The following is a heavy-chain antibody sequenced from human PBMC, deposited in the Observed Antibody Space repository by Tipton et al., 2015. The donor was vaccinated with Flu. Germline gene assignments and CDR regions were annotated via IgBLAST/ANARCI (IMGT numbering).Heavy chain of an antibody. Sequence: SLRLSCAASGFTFSDYYMTWIRQAPGKGLEWLSYISGSGGTIYYANSVKGRFTISRDNANNSLYLQMNSLRADDTAVYYCARETEPNDSSGCYHFWGQGTRVTVSS. CDR3: ARETEPNDSSGCYHF. V-gene: IGHV3-11*01. CDR1: GFTFSDYY. D-gene: IGHD3-22*01. CDR2: ISGSGGTI. J-gene: IGHJ4*02.